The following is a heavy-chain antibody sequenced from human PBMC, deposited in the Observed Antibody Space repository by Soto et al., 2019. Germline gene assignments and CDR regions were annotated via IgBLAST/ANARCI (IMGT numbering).Heavy chain of an antibody. CDR1: GFTFSSYS. CDR3: ARDREYYYGSGSYYYYYYGMDV. CDR2: ISSSSSTI. D-gene: IGHD3-10*01. Sequence: PGGSLRLSCAASGFTFSSYSMNWVRQAPGKGLEWVSYISSSSSTIYYADSVKGRFTISRDNAKNSLYLQMNSLRDEDTAVYYCARDREYYYGSGSYYYYYYGMDVWGQGTTVTVSS. V-gene: IGHV3-48*02. J-gene: IGHJ6*02.